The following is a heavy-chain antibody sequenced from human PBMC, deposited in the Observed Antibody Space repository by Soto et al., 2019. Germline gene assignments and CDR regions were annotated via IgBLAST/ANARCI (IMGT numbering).Heavy chain of an antibody. V-gene: IGHV4-31*03. CDR2: IYYSGST. CDR3: ARDAGFYPYYYGSGTPEAVWFDP. Sequence: QVQLQESGPGLVKPSQTLSLTCTVSGGSISSGGYYWSWIRQHPGKGLEWIGYIYYSGSTYYNPSLKSRVTISVDTSKNQFSLKLSSVTAADTAVYYCARDAGFYPYYYGSGTPEAVWFDPWGQGTLFTVSS. D-gene: IGHD3-10*01. CDR1: GGSISSGGYY. J-gene: IGHJ5*02.